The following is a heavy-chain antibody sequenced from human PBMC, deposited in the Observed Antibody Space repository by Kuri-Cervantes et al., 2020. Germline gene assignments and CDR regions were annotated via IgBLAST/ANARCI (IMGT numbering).Heavy chain of an antibody. J-gene: IGHJ6*02. Sequence: GGSLRLSCAASGFTFDDYAMHWVRQAPGKGLEWVSGISWNSGSIGHADSVKGRFTISRDNAKNSLYLQMNSLRAEDTALYYCAKDGRYYYGMDVWGQGTTVTVSS. V-gene: IGHV3-9*01. CDR3: AKDGRYYYGMDV. CDR1: GFTFDDYA. CDR2: ISWNSGSI.